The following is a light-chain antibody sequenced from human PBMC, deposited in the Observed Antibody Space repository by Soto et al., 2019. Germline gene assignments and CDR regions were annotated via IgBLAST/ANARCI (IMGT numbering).Light chain of an antibody. CDR1: QSVSTY. V-gene: IGKV3-11*01. CDR2: HAS. J-gene: IGKJ2*01. CDR3: QQRSDWPPMYT. Sequence: EIVLTQSPATLSLSPGERVTLSCRASQSVSTYLAWYQQKPGQAPRLLISHASNRATGVPARFSGSGSGTDFTLTISSLEPEDFAVYSCQQRSDWPPMYTFGQGTKLEIK.